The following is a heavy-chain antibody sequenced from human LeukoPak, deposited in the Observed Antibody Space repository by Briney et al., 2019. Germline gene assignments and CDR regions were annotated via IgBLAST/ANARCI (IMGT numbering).Heavy chain of an antibody. V-gene: IGHV1-18*01. CDR2: ISGNNDNP. D-gene: IGHD2-2*01. J-gene: IGHJ4*02. CDR1: GYTFSNFG. CDR3: ARDGTSTDDY. Sequence: ASVKVSCKTSGYTFSNFGINWVRQAPGQGLEWMGWISGNNDNPNYGQKFPGRLTVTTDTSTSTAYMELRNLRFDDTAVYYCARDGTSTDDYWGQGTLVTVSS.